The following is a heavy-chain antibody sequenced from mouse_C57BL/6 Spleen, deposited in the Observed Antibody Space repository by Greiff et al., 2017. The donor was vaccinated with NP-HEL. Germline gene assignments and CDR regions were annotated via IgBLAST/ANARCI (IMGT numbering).Heavy chain of an antibody. CDR1: GFSLTSYA. V-gene: IGHV2-9-1*01. D-gene: IGHD2-1*01. Sequence: VKLMESGPGLVAPSQSLSITCTVSGFSLTSYAISWVRQPPGKGLEWLGVIWTGGGTNYNSALKSRLSISKDNSKSQVFLKMNSLQTDDTARYYCAGYYGNGYYAMDYWGQGTSVTVSS. J-gene: IGHJ4*01. CDR2: IWTGGGT. CDR3: AGYYGNGYYAMDY.